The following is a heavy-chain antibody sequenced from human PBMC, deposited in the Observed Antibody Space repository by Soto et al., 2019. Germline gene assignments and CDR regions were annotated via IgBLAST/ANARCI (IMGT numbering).Heavy chain of an antibody. D-gene: IGHD6-19*01. V-gene: IGHV4-4*07. CDR2: IYTSASI. J-gene: IGHJ6*02. CDR3: ARDREAGYNFYYGMDV. Sequence: SETLSLTCSVSGAAINTYSWTWIRQPAGKGLEWIGRIYTSASINYNPSLRGRVTLSVDTSTNQVSLKLASVTAADTAVYYCARDREAGYNFYYGMDVWGQGTTVTVSS. CDR1: GAAINTYS.